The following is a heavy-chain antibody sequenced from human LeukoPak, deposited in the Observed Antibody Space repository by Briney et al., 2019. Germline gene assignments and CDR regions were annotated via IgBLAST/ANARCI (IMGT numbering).Heavy chain of an antibody. J-gene: IGHJ4*02. D-gene: IGHD5-18*01. CDR2: INHSGST. CDR3: ARLRAGYSYGLANNDY. Sequence: PSETLSLTCAVYGGSFSGYYWSWIRQPPGKGLEWIGEINHSGSTNYNPSLKSRVTISVDTSKNQFSLKLSSVTAADTAVYYCARLRAGYSYGLANNDYWGQGTLATVSS. V-gene: IGHV4-34*01. CDR1: GGSFSGYY.